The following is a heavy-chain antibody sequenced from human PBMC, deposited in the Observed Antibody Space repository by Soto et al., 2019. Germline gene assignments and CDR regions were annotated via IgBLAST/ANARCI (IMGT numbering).Heavy chain of an antibody. V-gene: IGHV4-34*01. CDR2: INHSGST. Sequence: SETLSLTCAVSGGSFSGYYWSWIRQPPGKGLEWIGEINHSGSTNYNPSLKSRVTISVDTSKNQFSLKLSSVTAADTAVYYCAGNYYGSGRLYYYYGMAVWGQGTTVTVSS. CDR3: AGNYYGSGRLYYYYGMAV. CDR1: GGSFSGYY. D-gene: IGHD3-10*01. J-gene: IGHJ6*02.